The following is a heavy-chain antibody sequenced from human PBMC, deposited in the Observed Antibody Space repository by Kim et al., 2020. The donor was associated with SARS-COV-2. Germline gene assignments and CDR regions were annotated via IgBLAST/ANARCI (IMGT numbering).Heavy chain of an antibody. Sequence: ASVKVSCKASGYTFTSYYMHWVRQAPGQGLEWMGIINPSGGSTSYAQKFQGRVTMTRDTSTSTVYMELSSLRSEDTAVYYCARDKERVLWFGEYPRSYYYYGMDVWGQGTTVTVSS. CDR1: GYTFTSYY. D-gene: IGHD3-10*01. CDR3: ARDKERVLWFGEYPRSYYYYGMDV. V-gene: IGHV1-46*01. CDR2: INPSGGST. J-gene: IGHJ6*02.